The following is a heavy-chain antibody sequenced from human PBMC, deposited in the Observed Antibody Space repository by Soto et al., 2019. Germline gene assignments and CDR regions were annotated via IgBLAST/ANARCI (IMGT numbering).Heavy chain of an antibody. V-gene: IGHV1-46*01. CDR1: GYTFTSYY. D-gene: IGHD5-12*01. CDR2: INPSGGST. J-gene: IGHJ4*02. CDR3: ARYKGRYSGYDSNFDY. Sequence: GASVKVSCKASGYTFTSYYMHWVRQAPGQGLEWMGIINPSGGSTSYAQKFQGRVTMTRDTSTSTVYMELSSLRSDDTAVYYCARYKGRYSGYDSNFDYWGQGTLVTVSS.